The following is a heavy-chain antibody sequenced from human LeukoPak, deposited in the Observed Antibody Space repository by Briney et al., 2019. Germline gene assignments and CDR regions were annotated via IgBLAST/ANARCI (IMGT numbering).Heavy chain of an antibody. Sequence: GESLKISCQGSGYTFTSYWIGWVRQMPGKGLEWMGSIYPGDSDTRYSPSFQGQVTISAERSISTAYLQWSSLQAPDTAMYYCARHSNHFGSGSYYRYWFDSWGQGTLVTVSS. V-gene: IGHV5-51*01. CDR1: GYTFTSYW. CDR3: ARHSNHFGSGSYYRYWFDS. D-gene: IGHD3-10*01. CDR2: IYPGDSDT. J-gene: IGHJ5*01.